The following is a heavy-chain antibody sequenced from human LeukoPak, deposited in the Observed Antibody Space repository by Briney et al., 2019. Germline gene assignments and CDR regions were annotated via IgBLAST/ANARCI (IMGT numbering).Heavy chain of an antibody. V-gene: IGHV1-2*02. CDR3: TRGADTDSFDY. CDR1: GYTFTGYY. CDR2: INPNSGGT. J-gene: IGHJ4*02. Sequence: ASVKVSCKASGYTFTGYYVHWVRQAPGQGLEWMGWINPNSGGTNYAQKFQGTVTMTRDTSISTAYMELSRLRSDDTAVYYCTRGADTDSFDYWAREPWSPSP.